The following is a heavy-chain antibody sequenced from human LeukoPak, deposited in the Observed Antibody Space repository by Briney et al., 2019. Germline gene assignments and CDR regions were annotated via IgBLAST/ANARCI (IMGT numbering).Heavy chain of an antibody. CDR1: GGSISSSSYY. CDR3: ARLTDFWSGYPPLDV. Sequence: SETLSLTCTVSGGSISSSSYYWGWIRQPPGKGLEWIGSIYYSGSTYYNPSLKSRVTISVDTSKNQFSLKLSSVTAADTAVYYCARLTDFWSGYPPLDVWGQGTTVTVSS. J-gene: IGHJ6*02. CDR2: IYYSGST. V-gene: IGHV4-39*01. D-gene: IGHD3-3*01.